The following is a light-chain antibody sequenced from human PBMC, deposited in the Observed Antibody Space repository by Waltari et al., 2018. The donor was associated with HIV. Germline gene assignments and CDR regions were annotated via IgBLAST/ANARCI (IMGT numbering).Light chain of an antibody. J-gene: IGKJ1*01. V-gene: IGKV4-1*01. CDR2: WAS. CDR1: QSIFYSSKNANF. Sequence: DIVMTQSPHPLALSLGERATINCKSSQSIFYSSKNANFLAWYQQKPGQSPTLLIYWASTRASGVPDRFSGSGSRTDFTLSISSLQSEDVAVYFCQQYYSTPPTFGQGTRVEIK. CDR3: QQYYSTPPT.